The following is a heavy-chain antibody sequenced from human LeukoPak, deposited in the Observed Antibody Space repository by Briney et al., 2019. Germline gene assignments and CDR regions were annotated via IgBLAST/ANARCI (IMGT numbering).Heavy chain of an antibody. Sequence: GGSLRLSCAASGFTFSSYSMNWVRQAPGKGLEWVSSISSSSSYIYYADSVKGRFTISRDNAKNSLYLQMNSLRAEDTAVYYCARDLGVRDYYDSSGYYTEYFQHWGQGTLVTVSS. CDR2: ISSSSSYI. D-gene: IGHD3-22*01. V-gene: IGHV3-21*01. CDR3: ARDLGVRDYYDSSGYYTEYFQH. J-gene: IGHJ1*01. CDR1: GFTFSSYS.